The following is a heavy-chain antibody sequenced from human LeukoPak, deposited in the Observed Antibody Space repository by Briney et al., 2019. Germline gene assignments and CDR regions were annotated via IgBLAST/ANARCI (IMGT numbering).Heavy chain of an antibody. D-gene: IGHD3-3*01. CDR3: VRDLDHNDFWSGYWPDAFDT. CDR1: GFTFSIYG. CDR2: IWYDGSNE. J-gene: IGHJ3*02. Sequence: GRSLRLSCAASGFTFSIYGMHWVRQAPGKGLEWVAVIWYDGSNEYYAASVRGRFTISRDNSRNTLYLQMNRLRVEDTAVYYCVRDLDHNDFWSGYWPDAFDTWGQGTKVSVYS. V-gene: IGHV3-33*01.